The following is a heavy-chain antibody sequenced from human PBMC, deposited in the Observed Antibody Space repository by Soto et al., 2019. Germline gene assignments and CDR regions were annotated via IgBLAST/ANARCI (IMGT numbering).Heavy chain of an antibody. V-gene: IGHV3-30-3*01. CDR1: GFTFSRYA. CDR2: ISYDGSNK. CDR3: ARPLGPVGSCYLNAPENWFDP. Sequence: QVQLVESGGGVVQPGRTLRLSCAASGFTFSRYAMHWFRQAQGKGMEWVAVISYDGSNKYYADSVKGRVTISRDNSKNTLHLQMNSLRAEDTAVYYCARPLGPVGSCYLNAPENWFDPWGQGTLVTVSS. D-gene: IGHD2-2*01. J-gene: IGHJ5*02.